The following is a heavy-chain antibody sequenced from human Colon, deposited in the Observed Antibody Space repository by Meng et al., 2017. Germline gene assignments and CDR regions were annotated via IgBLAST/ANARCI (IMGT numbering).Heavy chain of an antibody. D-gene: IGHD3-22*01. CDR2: ISSSSSYI. Sequence: GGSLRLSCAASGFTFSSYSMNWVRQAPGNGLEWVSSISSSSSYIYYADSVKGRFTISRDNAKNSLYLQMNSLRAEDTAVYYCARESTYYYDSSGYFFDYWGQGTLVTVSS. CDR1: GFTFSSYS. V-gene: IGHV3-21*01. J-gene: IGHJ4*02. CDR3: ARESTYYYDSSGYFFDY.